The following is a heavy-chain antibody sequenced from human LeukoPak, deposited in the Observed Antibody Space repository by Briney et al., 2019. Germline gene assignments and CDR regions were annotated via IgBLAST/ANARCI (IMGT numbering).Heavy chain of an antibody. CDR3: ARWYSSGWAFDY. CDR1: GGSISSSSYY. CDR2: IYYSGGT. D-gene: IGHD6-19*01. Sequence: PSETLSLTCTVSGGSISSSSYYWGWIRQPPGKGLEWIGSIYYSGGTYYNPSLKSRVTISLDTSKNQFSLKLNSVTAADTAVYYCARWYSSGWAFDYWGQGTLVTVSS. V-gene: IGHV4-39*07. J-gene: IGHJ4*02.